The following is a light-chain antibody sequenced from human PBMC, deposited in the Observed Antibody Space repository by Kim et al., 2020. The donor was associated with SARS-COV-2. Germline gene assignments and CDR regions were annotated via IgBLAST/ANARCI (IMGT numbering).Light chain of an antibody. J-gene: IGLJ3*02. Sequence: QPVLTQSPSASASLGASVKLTCTLSSGHSTYAIAWHQHRPEKGPRFLMRFNSDGSYKRGDGIPDRFSGSNSGDDRYLTISSLHSEDEADYYCQTWDTGILVFGGGTKVTVL. CDR1: SGHSTYA. V-gene: IGLV4-69*01. CDR2: FNSDGSY. CDR3: QTWDTGILV.